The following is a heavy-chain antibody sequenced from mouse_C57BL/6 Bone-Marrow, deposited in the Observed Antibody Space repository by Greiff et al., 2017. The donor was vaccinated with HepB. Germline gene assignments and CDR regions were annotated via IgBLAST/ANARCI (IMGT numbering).Heavy chain of an antibody. Sequence: QVQLQQPGAELVRPGTSVKLSCKASGYTFTSYWMHWVKQRPGQGLEWIGVIDPSDSYTNYNQKFKGKATLTVDTSSSTAYMQLSSLTYEDSAVYYCARGYSNLYAMDYWGQGTSVTVSS. CDR1: GYTFTSYW. D-gene: IGHD2-5*01. J-gene: IGHJ4*01. CDR3: ARGYSNLYAMDY. V-gene: IGHV1-59*01. CDR2: IDPSDSYT.